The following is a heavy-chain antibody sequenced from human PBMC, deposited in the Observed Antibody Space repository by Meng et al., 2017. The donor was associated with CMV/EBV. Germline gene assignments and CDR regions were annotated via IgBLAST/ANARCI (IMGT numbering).Heavy chain of an antibody. V-gene: IGHV1-24*01. Sequence: VQLGKDGAEVKMPGASVKVSCKVSGYTLTELSMLGVQQAPGKGLEWMGGFDPEYCETHYAQKFQGRVTMTEDTSTDTAYMELSSLKSEDTAVYYCSTGGRTTDHREIDWFDPWGQGTLVTVSS. D-gene: IGHD1-14*01. CDR2: FDPEYCET. CDR1: GYTLTELS. CDR3: STGGRTTDHREIDWFDP. J-gene: IGHJ5*02.